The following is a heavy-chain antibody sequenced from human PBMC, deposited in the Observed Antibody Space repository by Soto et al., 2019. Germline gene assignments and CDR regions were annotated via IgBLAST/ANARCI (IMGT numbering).Heavy chain of an antibody. V-gene: IGHV1-69*01. J-gene: IGHJ6*02. CDR2: IIPMFGST. D-gene: IGHD3-22*01. Sequence: QVRLVQSGAEVRKPGSSVKVSCRASGGTLTSTLSNYAISWVRQAPGQGLEWMGGIIPMFGSTNYAQKFQCRVTFTADESTTTGCMELGSLRSDDTAVYYCARGANAAQISGFFFEGQYYSGMDVWGQGTTVTVSS. CDR1: GGTLTSTLSNYA. CDR3: ARGANAAQISGFFFEGQYYSGMDV.